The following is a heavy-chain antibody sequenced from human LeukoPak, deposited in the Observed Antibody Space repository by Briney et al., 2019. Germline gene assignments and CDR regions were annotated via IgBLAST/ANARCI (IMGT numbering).Heavy chain of an antibody. V-gene: IGHV3-48*03. D-gene: IGHD3-10*01. CDR2: ISSSGSTI. CDR3: AKPGMVRGVSYFDY. Sequence: GGSLRLSCAASGFTFSSYEMNWVRQAPGKGQEWVSYISSSGSTIYYADSVKGRFTISRDNAKNSLYLQMNSLRAEDTAVYYCAKPGMVRGVSYFDYWGQGTLVTVSS. J-gene: IGHJ4*02. CDR1: GFTFSSYE.